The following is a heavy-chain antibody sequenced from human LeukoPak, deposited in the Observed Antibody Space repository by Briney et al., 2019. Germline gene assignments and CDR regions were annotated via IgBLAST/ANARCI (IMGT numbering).Heavy chain of an antibody. D-gene: IGHD3-22*01. Sequence: SETLSLTCTVSGGSISSSSYYWGWIRQPPGKGLEWIGSIYYSGSTYYNPSLKSRVTISVDTSKNQFSLKLSSVTAADTAVYYCARWGWDSSGFPYSGFDPWGQGTLVTVSS. CDR2: IYYSGST. CDR1: GGSISSSSYY. J-gene: IGHJ5*02. V-gene: IGHV4-39*07. CDR3: ARWGWDSSGFPYSGFDP.